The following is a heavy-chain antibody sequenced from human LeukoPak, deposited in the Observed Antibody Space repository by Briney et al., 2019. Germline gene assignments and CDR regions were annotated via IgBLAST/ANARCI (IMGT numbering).Heavy chain of an antibody. J-gene: IGHJ4*02. CDR2: IIYTSGST. D-gene: IGHD3-16*01. V-gene: IGHV4-4*07. CDR3: MRDGPSWGLL. Sequence: SETLSLTCTVSGISVNPYYWGWIRQPVGKGLEWIGRIIYTSGSTNYNPSLNSRVTMSVDTSKNQFSLKLSSVTAADTAVYYCMRDGPSWGLLWGLGTLVTVSS. CDR1: GISVNPYY.